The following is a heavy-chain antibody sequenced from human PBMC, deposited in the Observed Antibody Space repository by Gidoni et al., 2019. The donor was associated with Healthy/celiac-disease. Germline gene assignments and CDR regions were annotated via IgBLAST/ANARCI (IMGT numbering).Heavy chain of an antibody. CDR2: ISSSSSYI. CDR3: ARDRPIVVVIAIASSSPNYFDY. V-gene: IGHV3-21*01. D-gene: IGHD2-21*01. CDR1: GFTFSSYR. J-gene: IGHJ4*02. Sequence: EVQLVESGGGLVKPGGSLRLSCAASGFTFSSYRMNWFRQAPGKGLEWVSSISSSSSYIYYADSVKGRFTISRDNAKNSLYLQMNSLRAEDTAVYYCARDRPIVVVIAIASSSPNYFDYWGQGTLVTVSS.